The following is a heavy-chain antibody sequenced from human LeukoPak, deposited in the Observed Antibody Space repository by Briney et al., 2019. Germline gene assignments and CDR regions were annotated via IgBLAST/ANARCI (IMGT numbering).Heavy chain of an antibody. CDR3: ARGLDYGDYYFDS. D-gene: IGHD4-17*01. J-gene: IGHJ4*02. CDR1: GLSVSRYC. V-gene: IGHV3-74*01. Sequence: AGFLRASCAAAGLSVSRYCMHGVRQSPGKGLVWVSRISSDGSSTSYADSVKGRFTISRDNAKNTLYLQMNSLRAEDTAVYYCARGLDYGDYYFDSWGQGTLVIVSS. CDR2: ISSDGSST.